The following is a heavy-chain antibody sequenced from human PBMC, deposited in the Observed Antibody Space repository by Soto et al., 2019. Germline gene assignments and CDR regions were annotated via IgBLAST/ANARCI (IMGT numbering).Heavy chain of an antibody. CDR3: ARDSVGSGYD. V-gene: IGHV4-59*01. CDR2: IYYSGYT. J-gene: IGHJ4*02. D-gene: IGHD5-12*01. CDR1: GGSISSDY. Sequence: QVQLQESGPGLVKPSETLSLTCTVSGGSISSDYWSWIRQPPGKRLEWIGYIYYSGYTNYNPSLKRRVTISVATSKNHLSLELRSVTAADTAVYYCARDSVGSGYDWGQGTLVTVSS.